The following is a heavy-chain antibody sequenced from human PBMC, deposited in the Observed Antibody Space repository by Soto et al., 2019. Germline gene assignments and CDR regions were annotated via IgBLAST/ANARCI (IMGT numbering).Heavy chain of an antibody. CDR2: ISYDGSNK. CDR3: AKDPLGGVIV. CDR1: GFTFSSYG. V-gene: IGHV3-30*18. J-gene: IGHJ4*02. Sequence: GGSLRLSCAASGFTFSSYGMHWVRQAPGKGLEWVAVISYDGSNKYYADSVKGRFTISRDNSKNTLYLQMNSLRAEVTAVYYCAKDPLGGVIVWGQGTLVTVSS. D-gene: IGHD3-16*02.